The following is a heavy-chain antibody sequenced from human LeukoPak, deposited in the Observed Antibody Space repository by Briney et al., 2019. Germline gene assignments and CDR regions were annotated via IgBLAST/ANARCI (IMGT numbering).Heavy chain of an antibody. CDR2: IYYSGST. Sequence: SETLSLTCTVSGGSISSYYWSWIRQPPGKGLEWIGYIYYSGSTNYNPSLKSRVTISVDTSKNQFSLKLSSVTAADTAVYYCARVMVRGVTPDDYWGQGTLVTVSS. CDR3: ARVMVRGVTPDDY. D-gene: IGHD3-10*01. CDR1: GGSISSYY. J-gene: IGHJ4*02. V-gene: IGHV4-59*12.